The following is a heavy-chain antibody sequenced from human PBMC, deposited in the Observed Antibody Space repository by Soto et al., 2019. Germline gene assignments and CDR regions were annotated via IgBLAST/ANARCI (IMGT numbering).Heavy chain of an antibody. V-gene: IGHV3-23*01. D-gene: IGHD1-26*01. CDR2: ISGSGGST. Sequence: PGGSLRLSCAASGFTFSSYAMSWVRQAPGKGLEWVSAISGSGGSTYYADSVKGRFTISRDNSKNTLYLQMNSLRAEDTAVYYCAKDGRGGSYYSSFDYWGQVTLVTVSS. CDR3: AKDGRGGSYYSSFDY. J-gene: IGHJ4*02. CDR1: GFTFSSYA.